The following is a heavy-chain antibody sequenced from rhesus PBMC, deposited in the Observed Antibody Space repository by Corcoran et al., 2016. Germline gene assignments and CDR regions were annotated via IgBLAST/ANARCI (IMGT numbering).Heavy chain of an antibody. J-gene: IGHJ4*01. D-gene: IGHD6-31*01. CDR2: IYGGSGST. CDR3: ARKTRIAAAGGHFDY. Sequence: QVQLQQWGEGLVKPSETLSLTCAVYGGSIGGYSYWSWIRQPPGKGLEWIGYIYGGSGSTSYNPSLKSRVTISTDTSKNQFSLKLSSVTAADTAVYYCARKTRIAAAGGHFDYWGQGVLVTVSS. V-gene: IGHV4-73*01. CDR1: GGSIGGYSY.